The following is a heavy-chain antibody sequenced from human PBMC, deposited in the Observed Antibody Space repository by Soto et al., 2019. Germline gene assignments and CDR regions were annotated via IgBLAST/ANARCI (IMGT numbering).Heavy chain of an antibody. CDR2: TVPALGRA. D-gene: IGHD6-19*01. Sequence: QDQLVQSGAEVKKPGSSVKVSCKATGDIFSRSAISWVRQAPGQGLEWMGATVPALGRADYARTFQDRLTITAAESKRTTYMKPRSPTFDYTAVYWCARGSAWYGDTWGQGTLITVSS. J-gene: IGHJ5*02. V-gene: IGHV1-69*11. CDR1: GDIFSRSA. CDR3: ARGSAWYGDT.